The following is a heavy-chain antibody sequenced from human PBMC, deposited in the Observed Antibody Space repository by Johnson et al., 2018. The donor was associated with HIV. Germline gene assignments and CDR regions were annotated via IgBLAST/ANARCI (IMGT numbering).Heavy chain of an antibody. CDR1: EFTFSSYA. D-gene: IGHD3-22*01. V-gene: IGHV3-30*04. Sequence: QVQLVESGGGVVQPGRSLRLSCAASEFTFSSYAMHWVRQAPGKGLEWVAVISYDGSNKYYADSVKGRFTISRDNSKNTLYLQMNSLRAEDTALYYCATVVYYDSSALRMYAFDIWGQGTMVTVSS. CDR2: ISYDGSNK. CDR3: ATVVYYDSSALRMYAFDI. J-gene: IGHJ3*02.